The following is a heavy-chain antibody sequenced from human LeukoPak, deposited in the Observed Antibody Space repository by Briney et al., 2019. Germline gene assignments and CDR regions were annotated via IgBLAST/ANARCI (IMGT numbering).Heavy chain of an antibody. CDR2: ISYDGSNK. Sequence: PGGSLRLSCAASGYTFSSYGIHWVRQAPGKGLEWVAVISYDGSNKYYADSVKGRFTISRDNSKNTLYLQMNSLRAEDTAVYYCAKDRVLLWFGELSLLDAFDYWGQGTLVTVSS. V-gene: IGHV3-30*18. CDR1: GYTFSSYG. CDR3: AKDRVLLWFGELSLLDAFDY. D-gene: IGHD3-10*01. J-gene: IGHJ4*02.